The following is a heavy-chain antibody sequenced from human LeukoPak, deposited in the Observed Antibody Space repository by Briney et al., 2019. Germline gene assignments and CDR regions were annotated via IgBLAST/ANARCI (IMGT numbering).Heavy chain of an antibody. Sequence: GESLKISCKGSGYIFSSYWIGWVRQMPGKGLEWMGIIYPGDSDTRYRSSFQGQVTISADKSISTAYLQWSSLKASDTAMYYCARLSVAAAGTSLYFDYWGQGTLVTVSS. CDR2: IYPGDSDT. V-gene: IGHV5-51*01. J-gene: IGHJ4*02. D-gene: IGHD6-13*01. CDR3: ARLSVAAAGTSLYFDY. CDR1: GYIFSSYW.